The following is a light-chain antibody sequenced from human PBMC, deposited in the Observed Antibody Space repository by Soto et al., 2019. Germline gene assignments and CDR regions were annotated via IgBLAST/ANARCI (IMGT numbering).Light chain of an antibody. V-gene: IGLV2-14*01. CDR1: SSDVGGYNY. J-gene: IGLJ1*01. CDR2: EVS. Sequence: QSVLTQPASVSGSPGQSITISCTGTSSDVGGYNYVSWYQQQSGKAPKLMIHEVSNRPSGVSSRFSGSKSGNTASLTISGLQAEDEADYYRSSYTSSRAYVFGIGTKLTVL. CDR3: SSYTSSRAYV.